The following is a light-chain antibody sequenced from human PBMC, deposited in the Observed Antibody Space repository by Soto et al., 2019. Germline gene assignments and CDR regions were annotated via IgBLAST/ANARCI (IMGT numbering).Light chain of an antibody. Sequence: SVMAHSPRSLAVSVGERATITCRPRRNVLYSSANNNYSAWYXQKTGQPXNRLIYWASTRDSRVTDRFSGRGSGTEFTLTISSLQAEDVAGYYCQQYYSTAPTFGGGTKV. V-gene: IGKV4-1*01. CDR3: QQYYSTAPT. CDR1: RNVLYSSANNNY. CDR2: WAS. J-gene: IGKJ4*01.